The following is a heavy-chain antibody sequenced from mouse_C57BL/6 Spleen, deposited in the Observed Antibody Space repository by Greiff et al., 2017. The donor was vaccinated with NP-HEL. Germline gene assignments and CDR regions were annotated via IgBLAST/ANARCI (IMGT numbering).Heavy chain of an antibody. CDR1: GYTFTSYW. CDR3: ARRKKSYYGNDY. J-gene: IGHJ2*01. CDR2: IDPSDSYT. Sequence: QVQLQQPGAELVMPGASVKLSCKASGYTFTSYWMHWVKQRPGQGLEWIGEIDPSDSYTNSNQKFKGKSTLTVDKSSITAYMQLSSLTSDDSAVYYCARRKKSYYGNDYWGQGTTLTVSS. D-gene: IGHD1-1*01. V-gene: IGHV1-69*01.